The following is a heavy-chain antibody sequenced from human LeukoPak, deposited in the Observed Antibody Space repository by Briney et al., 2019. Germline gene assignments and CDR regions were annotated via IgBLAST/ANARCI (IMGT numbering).Heavy chain of an antibody. J-gene: IGHJ6*02. CDR2: ISASTSGT. Sequence: AGGSLRLSCAASGFTFNSSPMTWVRQAPGKGLEWVSGISASTSGTYYADSVKGRFTISRDNSKDTVSLQMNSLRAEDTAVYYCAKVRTYFYHGLDVWGQGTTVTVSS. CDR3: AKVRTYFYHGLDV. D-gene: IGHD1-14*01. V-gene: IGHV3-23*01. CDR1: GFTFNSSP.